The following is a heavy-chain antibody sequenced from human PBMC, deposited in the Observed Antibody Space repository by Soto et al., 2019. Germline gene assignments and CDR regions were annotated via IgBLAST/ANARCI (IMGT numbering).Heavy chain of an antibody. J-gene: IGHJ6*02. Sequence: QVQLQESGPGLVKPSETLSLTCTVSGDSVTSDYWSWIRQPPGKSLEYIGFIYLGGSPNYNPSLESRVTISPEKSKTQLSLRLTSVTAADTAVYYCTRGKWFPRGYGMDVWGRGTTVTVS. CDR3: TRGKWFPRGYGMDV. CDR1: GDSVTSDY. D-gene: IGHD3-22*01. CDR2: IYLGGSP. V-gene: IGHV4-59*02.